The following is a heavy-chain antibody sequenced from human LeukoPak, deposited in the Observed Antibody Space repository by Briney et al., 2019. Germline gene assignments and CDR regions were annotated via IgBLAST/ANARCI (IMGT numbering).Heavy chain of an antibody. Sequence: PSETLSLTCTVSGGSISSYYWSWIRQPPGKGLEWIGYIYYGGSTDYNPSLKSRVTISKDTSKTQFSLRLSSVTSADTAVYYCARWALGIRESGDAFDIWGQGTMVTVSS. D-gene: IGHD7-27*01. J-gene: IGHJ3*02. CDR3: ARWALGIRESGDAFDI. CDR1: GGSISSYY. V-gene: IGHV4-59*01. CDR2: IYYGGST.